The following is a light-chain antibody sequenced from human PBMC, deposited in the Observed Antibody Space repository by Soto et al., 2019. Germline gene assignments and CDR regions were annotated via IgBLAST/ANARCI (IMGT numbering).Light chain of an antibody. J-gene: IGLJ2*01. Sequence: QSALTQPASVSGSPGQSITISCTGTRSDVGSDNLVSWYQQHPGKAPKLMIYEGTRRPSGVSNRFSGSKSGNTASLTISGLQAEDEADYYCSSYAPSTTLKIFGGGTQLTVL. V-gene: IGLV2-23*01. CDR2: EGT. CDR3: SSYAPSTTLKI. CDR1: RSDVGSDNL.